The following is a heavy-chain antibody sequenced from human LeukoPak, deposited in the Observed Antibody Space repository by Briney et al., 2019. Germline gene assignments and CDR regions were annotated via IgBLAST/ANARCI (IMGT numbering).Heavy chain of an antibody. CDR1: GGSISSGDYY. CDR3: ARPNNQYYDFWSGYYPSQWFDP. D-gene: IGHD3-3*01. J-gene: IGHJ5*02. V-gene: IGHV4-61*02. Sequence: PSQTLSLTCTVSGGSISSGDYYWSWIRQPAGKGLEWIGRIYTSGSTNYNPSLKSRVTVSVDTSKNQFSLKLSSVTAADTAVYYCARPNNQYYDFWSGYYPSQWFDPWGQGTLVTVSS. CDR2: IYTSGST.